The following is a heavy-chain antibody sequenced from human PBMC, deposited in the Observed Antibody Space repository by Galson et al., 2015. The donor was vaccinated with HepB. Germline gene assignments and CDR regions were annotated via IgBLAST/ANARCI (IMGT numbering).Heavy chain of an antibody. CDR2: ISYDGSNK. Sequence: SLRLSCAASGFTFSSYATHWVRQAPGKGLEWVAVISYDGSNKYYADSVKGRFTISRDNSKNTLYLQMNSLRAEDTAVYYYARAGHWAAAAGTVYFQHWGQGTLVTVSS. J-gene: IGHJ1*01. CDR1: GFTFSSYA. V-gene: IGHV3-30-3*01. D-gene: IGHD6-13*01. CDR3: ARAGHWAAAAGTVYFQH.